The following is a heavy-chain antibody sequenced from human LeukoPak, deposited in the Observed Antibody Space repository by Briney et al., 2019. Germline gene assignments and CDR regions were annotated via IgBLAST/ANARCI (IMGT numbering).Heavy chain of an antibody. CDR1: GFTFSSYG. Sequence: PGGSLRLSCAASGFTFSSYGMHWVRQAPGKGLEWVAVILYDGSTTQYTESVKGRFIISRDNSKNTLDLQMNSLRDEDTALYYCARSRDGYYHGLMRGQGTLVTVSS. CDR3: ARSRDGYYHGLM. V-gene: IGHV3-33*05. J-gene: IGHJ4*02. CDR2: ILYDGSTT. D-gene: IGHD5-24*01.